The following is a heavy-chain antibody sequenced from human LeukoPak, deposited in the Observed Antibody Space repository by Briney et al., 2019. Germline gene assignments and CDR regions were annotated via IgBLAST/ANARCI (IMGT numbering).Heavy chain of an antibody. CDR1: GYTFTSYG. CDR3: ARGGYDILTGYYSPSDYYGMDV. J-gene: IGHJ6*02. V-gene: IGHV1-18*01. D-gene: IGHD3-9*01. CDR2: ISAYNGNT. Sequence: ASVKVSCKASGYTFTSYGISWVRQAPGQGLEWMGWISAYNGNTNYAQKFQGRVTITRDTSASTAYMELSSLRSEDTAVYYCARGGYDILTGYYSPSDYYGMDVWGQGTTVTVSS.